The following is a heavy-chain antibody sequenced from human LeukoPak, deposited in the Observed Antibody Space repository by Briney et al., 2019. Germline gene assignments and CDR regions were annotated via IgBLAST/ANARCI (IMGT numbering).Heavy chain of an antibody. CDR2: ISGSGGST. D-gene: IGHD4-17*01. V-gene: IGHV3-23*01. J-gene: IGHJ5*02. CDR1: GFGLRSNA. Sequence: GGTLRLLCADCGFGLRSNAMRWLCQEQGKGVEWVSAISGSGGSTYYADSVKGRFTISRDNSKNTLYLKMNSLTPAATAVSYGAKDDYDDLNWFAPWVRGTLVSVSS. CDR3: AKDDYDDLNWFAP.